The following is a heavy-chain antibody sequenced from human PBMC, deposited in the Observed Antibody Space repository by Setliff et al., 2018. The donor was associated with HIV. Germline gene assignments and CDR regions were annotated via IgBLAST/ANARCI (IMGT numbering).Heavy chain of an antibody. D-gene: IGHD3-3*01. CDR3: ARDYLYYNLYNGSPVYGMDV. J-gene: IGHJ6*02. V-gene: IGHV3-23*01. CDR1: GFTFSNAW. Sequence: PGGSLRLSCAASGFTFSNAWMSWVRQAPGEGLEWVSAILSTGERTFYADSVKGRFTISRDNSKNTVYLQMNSLRAEDTAVYYCARDYLYYNLYNGSPVYGMDVWGQGTTVTVSS. CDR2: ILSTGERT.